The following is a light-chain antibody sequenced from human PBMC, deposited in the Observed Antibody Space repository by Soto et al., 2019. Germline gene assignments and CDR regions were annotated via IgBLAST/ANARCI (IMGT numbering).Light chain of an antibody. V-gene: IGLV2-23*02. CDR1: SSDVGSYDL. CDR2: EVS. J-gene: IGLJ7*01. Sequence: QSVLTQPASVSGSPGQSITISCTGTSSDVGSYDLVSWYQQHPGNAPKLMIHEVSKRPSGVSDRFSGSKSGNTASLTISGLQADDEADYYCCSYATTTLFGGGTQLTVL. CDR3: CSYATTTL.